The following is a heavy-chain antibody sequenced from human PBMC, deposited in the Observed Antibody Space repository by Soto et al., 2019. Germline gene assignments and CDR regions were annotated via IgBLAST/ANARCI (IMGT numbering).Heavy chain of an antibody. J-gene: IGHJ6*02. V-gene: IGHV1-3*01. Sequence: QVPLVQSGAEVKKPGASVKVSCKASGYTFTSYAMHWVRQAPGQRLEWMGWINAGNGNTKYSQKFQGRVTITRDTSASTAYMELSSLRSEDTAVYYCARGRAVPHEESYYYYYGMDVWGQGTTVTVSS. CDR1: GYTFTSYA. CDR2: INAGNGNT. CDR3: ARGRAVPHEESYYYYYGMDV.